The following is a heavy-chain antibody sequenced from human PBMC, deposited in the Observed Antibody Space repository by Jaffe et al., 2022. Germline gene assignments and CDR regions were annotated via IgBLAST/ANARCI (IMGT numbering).Heavy chain of an antibody. J-gene: IGHJ4*02. Sequence: EVQLVESGGGLVQPGGSLRLSCAASGFTFSDHHMDWVRQAPGKGLEWVGRSRNKAYSYTTEYAASVRGRFTISRDDSKNSLYLQMNSLKTEDTAVYYCAGAFNPTGLRDGYWGQGTLVTVSS. CDR2: SRNKAYSYTT. CDR3: AGAFNPTGLRDGY. D-gene: IGHD4-17*01. V-gene: IGHV3-72*01. CDR1: GFTFSDHH.